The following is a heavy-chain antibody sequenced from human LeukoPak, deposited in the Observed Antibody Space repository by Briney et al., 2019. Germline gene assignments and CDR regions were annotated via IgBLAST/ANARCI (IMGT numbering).Heavy chain of an antibody. Sequence: GGSLRLSCAASGFTFDDCAMHWVRLAPGKGLEWVSGISWNSRSIGYADSVKGRFTISRDNAKNSLYLQMNSLRAEDTALYYCEKSRRGYSGYESLFDYWGQGTLVTVSS. D-gene: IGHD5-12*01. J-gene: IGHJ4*02. CDR3: EKSRRGYSGYESLFDY. CDR1: GFTFDDCA. V-gene: IGHV3-9*01. CDR2: ISWNSRSI.